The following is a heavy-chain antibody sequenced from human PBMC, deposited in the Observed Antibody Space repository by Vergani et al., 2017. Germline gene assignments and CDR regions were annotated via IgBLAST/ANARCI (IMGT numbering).Heavy chain of an antibody. CDR3: TTVGATTFWY. CDR2: ITSKTDGGTT. Sequence: EVQLVESGGGLVKPGGSLRLSCAASGFTFSNAWMSWVRKAPGKGLDWVGRITSKTDGGTTDYAAPVKGRFTISRDDSKNTPYLQMNSLKTEDTAVYYCTTVGATTFWYWGQGTLVTVSS. D-gene: IGHD1-26*01. J-gene: IGHJ4*02. V-gene: IGHV3-15*01. CDR1: GFTFSNAW.